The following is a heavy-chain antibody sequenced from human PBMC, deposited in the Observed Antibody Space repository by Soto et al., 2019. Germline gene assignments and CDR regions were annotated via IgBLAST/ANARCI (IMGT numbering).Heavy chain of an antibody. CDR2: SIPISDTT. D-gene: IGHD2-2*01. J-gene: IGHJ6*02. CDR1: GGTFSSYA. Sequence: QVQLVQSGAEVKKPGSSVKVSCKASGGTFSSYAISWVRQAPGQGLEWMGGSIPISDTTNYAQQFQGRVTITADESTSTAYMELSSLRSEDTAVYYCARSQGSSTSLEIYYYYYYGMDVWGQGTTVTVSS. V-gene: IGHV1-69*01. CDR3: ARSQGSSTSLEIYYYYYYGMDV.